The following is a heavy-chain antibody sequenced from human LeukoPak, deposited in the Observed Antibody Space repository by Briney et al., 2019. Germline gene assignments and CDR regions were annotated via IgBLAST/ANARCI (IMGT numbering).Heavy chain of an antibody. CDR1: GFTFSSYG. CDR2: ISHDGSDN. V-gene: IGHV3-30*18. D-gene: IGHD3-10*01. J-gene: IGHJ4*02. Sequence: PGGPLRLSCAASGFTFSSYGMHWVRQAPGKGLEWVAVISHDGSDNHYADSVKGRFTISRDNSKNTVYLRMTSLRPEDTAVYFCAKELYFGSGSYPDYWGQGTLVRVSS. CDR3: AKELYFGSGSYPDY.